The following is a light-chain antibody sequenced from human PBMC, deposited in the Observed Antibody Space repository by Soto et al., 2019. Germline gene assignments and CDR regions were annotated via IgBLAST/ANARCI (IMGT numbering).Light chain of an antibody. Sequence: EIVLTQSPGTLSLSPGERATLSCRASQTIASRYLAWYQHQPGQAPRLLIYRTFARAPGIPDRCSGGGSETDFTLTISRLEREDFAVYYFQQYDTSPPSFGQGTRLDI. CDR1: QTIASRY. J-gene: IGKJ5*01. V-gene: IGKV3-20*01. CDR2: RTF. CDR3: QQYDTSPPS.